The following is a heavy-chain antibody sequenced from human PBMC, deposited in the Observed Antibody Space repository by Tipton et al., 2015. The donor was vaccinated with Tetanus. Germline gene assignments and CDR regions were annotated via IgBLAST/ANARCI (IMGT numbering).Heavy chain of an antibody. J-gene: IGHJ6*02. D-gene: IGHD6-19*01. CDR1: GFTFDDYA. V-gene: IGHV3-9*01. CDR2: ISWNSGSI. CDR3: AKDTLQSPAGTDYYYYGMDV. Sequence: PRLSCAASGFTFDDYAMHWVRQAPGKGLEWVSGISWNSGSIGYADSVKGRFTISRDNAKNSLYLQMNSLRAEDTALYYCAKDTLQSPAGTDYYYYGMDVWGQGTTVTVSS.